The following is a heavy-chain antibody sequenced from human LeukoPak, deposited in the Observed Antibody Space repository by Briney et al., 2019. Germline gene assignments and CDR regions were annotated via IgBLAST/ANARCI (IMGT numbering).Heavy chain of an antibody. CDR3: ATLLPRIKGYYFDY. V-gene: IGHV4-39*07. Sequence: SETLSLTCTVSGGSISSSSYYWGWIRQPPGKGLEWIGSIYYSGSTYYNPSLKSRVTTSVDTSKNQFSLKLSSVTAADTAVYYCATLLPRIKGYYFDYWGQGTLVTVSS. J-gene: IGHJ4*02. CDR2: IYYSGST. CDR1: GGSISSSSYY. D-gene: IGHD5-18*01.